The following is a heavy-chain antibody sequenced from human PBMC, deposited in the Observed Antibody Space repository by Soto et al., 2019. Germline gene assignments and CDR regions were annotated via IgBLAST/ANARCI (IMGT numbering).Heavy chain of an antibody. CDR3: ARGNYDSSGSHGY. V-gene: IGHV4-39*07. Sequence: SETLSLTCTVSGGSISSSSYYWGWIRQPPGKGLEWIGSIYYSGSTYYNPSLKSRVTISVDTSKNQFSLKLSSVTAADTAVYYCARGNYDSSGSHGYWGQGTLVTVSS. J-gene: IGHJ4*02. CDR1: GGSISSSSYY. CDR2: IYYSGST. D-gene: IGHD3-22*01.